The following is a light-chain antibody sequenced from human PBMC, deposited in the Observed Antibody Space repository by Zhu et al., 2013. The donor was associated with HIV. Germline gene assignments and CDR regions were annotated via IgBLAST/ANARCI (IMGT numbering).Light chain of an antibody. Sequence: DIQVTQSPSTLSASLGDRVTITCRASQTISSWLAWYQQKPGKAPKLLIYKASNLESGVPSRFSGSGSGTEFTLTISSLQPDDFATYYCQQYNTYSRTFGQGTKVEIK. CDR1: QTISSW. CDR2: KAS. V-gene: IGKV1-5*03. CDR3: QQYNTYSRT. J-gene: IGKJ1*01.